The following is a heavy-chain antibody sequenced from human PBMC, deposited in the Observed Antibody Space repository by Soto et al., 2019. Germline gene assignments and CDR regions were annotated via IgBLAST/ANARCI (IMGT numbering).Heavy chain of an antibody. D-gene: IGHD2-21*02. J-gene: IGHJ4*02. CDR3: ARDHKKYCGGDCYST. CDR2: IIPIFGTA. CDR1: GGTFSSYA. V-gene: IGHV1-69*13. Sequence: ASVKVSCKASGGTFSSYAISWVRQAPGQGLEWMGGIIPIFGTANYAQKFQGRVTITADESTSTAYMELSSLRSEDTAVHYCARDHKKYCGGDCYSTWGQGTLVTVSS.